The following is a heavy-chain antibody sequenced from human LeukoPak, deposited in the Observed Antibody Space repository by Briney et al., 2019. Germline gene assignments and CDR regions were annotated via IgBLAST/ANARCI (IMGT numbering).Heavy chain of an antibody. D-gene: IGHD3-9*01. CDR2: ISSSSSYI. V-gene: IGHV3-21*01. Sequence: GGSLRLSCAASGFTFSSYSMNWVRQAPGKGLEWVSSISSSSSYIYYADSVKGRFTISRDNAKNSLYLQMNSLRAEDTAVYYCAKDTYYDILTDAMDVWGQGTTVTVSS. CDR3: AKDTYYDILTDAMDV. J-gene: IGHJ6*02. CDR1: GFTFSSYS.